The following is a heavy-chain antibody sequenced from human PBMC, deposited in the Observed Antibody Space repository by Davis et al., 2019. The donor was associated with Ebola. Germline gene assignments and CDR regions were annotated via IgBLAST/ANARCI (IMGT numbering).Heavy chain of an antibody. CDR2: ISGSGGST. V-gene: IGHV3-23*01. CDR3: AKVESGYFDWLPVSYGMDV. CDR1: GFTFSSYA. D-gene: IGHD3-9*01. Sequence: GESLKISCAASGFTFSSYAMSWVRQAPGKGLEWVSAISGSGGSTYYADSVKGRFTISRDNSKNTLYPQMNSLRAEDTAVYYCAKVESGYFDWLPVSYGMDVWGQGTTVTVSS. J-gene: IGHJ6*02.